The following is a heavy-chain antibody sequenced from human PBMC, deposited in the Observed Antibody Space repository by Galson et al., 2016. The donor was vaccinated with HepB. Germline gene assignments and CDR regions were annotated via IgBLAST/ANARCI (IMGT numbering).Heavy chain of an antibody. Sequence: SLRLSCAASGFIFSNYGMHWVRQAPGKGLEWVIVISYDGSDKYYADSVKGRFTISRDNSKNTVHLQMNSLRPEDTAVYYCAKVCGGDCPEGDYWGQGTLVAVSS. CDR2: ISYDGSDK. D-gene: IGHD2-21*02. CDR1: GFIFSNYG. CDR3: AKVCGGDCPEGDY. V-gene: IGHV3-30*18. J-gene: IGHJ4*02.